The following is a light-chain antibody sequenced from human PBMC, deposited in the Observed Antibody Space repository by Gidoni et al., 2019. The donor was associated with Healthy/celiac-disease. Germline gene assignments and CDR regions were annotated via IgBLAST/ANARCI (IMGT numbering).Light chain of an antibody. J-gene: IGKJ5*01. V-gene: IGKV1-39*01. CDR2: AAS. Sequence: DIQMTQSPSSLSASVGDRVTITCRASQSISSYLNWYQQKPGKAPKLLIYAASSLQSGGPSRFSGSGSGPDFTLTISSLQPEDFATYYCQQSYSTPITFGQGTRLEIK. CDR3: QQSYSTPIT. CDR1: QSISSY.